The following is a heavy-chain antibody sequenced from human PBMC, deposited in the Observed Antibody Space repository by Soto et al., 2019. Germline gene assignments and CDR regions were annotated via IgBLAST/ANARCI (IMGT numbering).Heavy chain of an antibody. CDR2: ISVYNGNK. CDR1: GYTFYNYG. Sequence: ASVKVSCKASGYTFYNYGITWVRQAPGQGLEWLGWISVYNGNKNYAKKVQGRVSMTADTSTSTAHIELRSLQSDDTAVYFCARVAITLIRGLKVDFYSMDVWGQGTTVTVSS. J-gene: IGHJ6*02. V-gene: IGHV1-18*01. D-gene: IGHD3-10*01. CDR3: ARVAITLIRGLKVDFYSMDV.